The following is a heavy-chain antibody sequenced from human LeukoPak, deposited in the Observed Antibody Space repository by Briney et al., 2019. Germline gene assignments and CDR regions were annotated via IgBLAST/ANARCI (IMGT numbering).Heavy chain of an antibody. CDR1: GYSFTSYW. CDR3: ARIPSAWIQVPLDN. V-gene: IGHV5-51*01. Sequence: GESLKISCXGSGYSFTSYWIGWVRQMTGKGLEWMGIIYAGDSDTRYSPSFQGQVTISADKSISTAYPQWSSLQASDTAMYYCARIPSAWIQVPLDNWRQGTLVADSS. J-gene: IGHJ4*02. CDR2: IYAGDSDT. D-gene: IGHD5-18*01.